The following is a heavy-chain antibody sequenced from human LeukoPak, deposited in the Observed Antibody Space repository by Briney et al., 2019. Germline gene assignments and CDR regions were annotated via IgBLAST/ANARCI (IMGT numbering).Heavy chain of an antibody. CDR2: INHNGNVD. CDR3: ARGGGLDV. J-gene: IGHJ6*02. CDR1: GFTFSSYW. D-gene: IGHD3-16*01. V-gene: IGHV3-7*03. Sequence: GGSLRLSCAASGFTFSSYWMNWARQAPGRGLEWVASINHNGNVDYYVDSVKGRFTISRDNAKNSLYLQMSNLRAEDTAVYFCARGGGLDVWGQGATVTVSS.